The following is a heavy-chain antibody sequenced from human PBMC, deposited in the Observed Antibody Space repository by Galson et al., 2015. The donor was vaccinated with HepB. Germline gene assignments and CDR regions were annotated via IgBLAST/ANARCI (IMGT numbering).Heavy chain of an antibody. D-gene: IGHD1-26*01. CDR1: GFTFINYW. J-gene: IGHJ4*02. CDR2: IKQDGSET. CDR3: ARAYSGTYRAGDF. Sequence: SLRLSCAASGFTFINYWMTWVRQAPGRGLEWVANIKQDGSETYYVDSVRGRFTISRDNAKNSLYLQMNSLRVEDTAVYYCARAYSGTYRAGDFRGQGTLVTVSS. V-gene: IGHV3-7*03.